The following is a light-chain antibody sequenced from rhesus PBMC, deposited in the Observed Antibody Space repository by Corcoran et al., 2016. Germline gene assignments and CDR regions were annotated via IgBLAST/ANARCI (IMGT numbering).Light chain of an antibody. Sequence: DIQMTQSPSSLSASVGDRVTITCRASQGINNYLSWYQPKAGKSPKPLIYYASILVTVVPSRFSGSRSGTDYTLTISSLQPEDIATYYCQQYNNSLTFGGGTKGELK. CDR2: YAS. CDR3: QQYNNSLT. J-gene: IGKJ4*01. V-gene: IGKV1-66*01. CDR1: QGINNY.